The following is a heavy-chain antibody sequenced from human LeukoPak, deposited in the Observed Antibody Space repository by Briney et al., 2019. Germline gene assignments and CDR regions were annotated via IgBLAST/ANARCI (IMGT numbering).Heavy chain of an antibody. CDR3: ARGGGAAAGSYYYYYYMDV. CDR1: GGPFSGYY. J-gene: IGHJ6*03. V-gene: IGHV4-34*01. D-gene: IGHD6-13*01. Sequence: SETLSLTCAVYGGPFSGYYWSWIRQPPGKGLEWIGEINHSGSTNYNPSLKSRVTISVDTSKNRFSLKLSSVTAADTAVYYCARGGGAAAGSYYYYYYMDVWGKGTTVTVSS. CDR2: INHSGST.